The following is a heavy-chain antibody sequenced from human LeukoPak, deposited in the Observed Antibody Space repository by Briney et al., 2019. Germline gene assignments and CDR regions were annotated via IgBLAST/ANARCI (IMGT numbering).Heavy chain of an antibody. J-gene: IGHJ6*03. CDR2: IYYSGST. CDR3: ARHMDV. CDR1: GGSFSGYY. V-gene: IGHV4-31*11. Sequence: PSETLSLTCAVYGGSFSGYYWSWIRQHPGKGLEWIGYIYYSGSTYYNPSLKSRVTISVDTSKNQFSLKLSSVTAADTAVYYCARHMDVWGKGTTVTVSS.